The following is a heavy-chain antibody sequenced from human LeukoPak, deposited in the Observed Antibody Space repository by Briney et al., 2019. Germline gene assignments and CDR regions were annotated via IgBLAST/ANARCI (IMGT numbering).Heavy chain of an antibody. CDR1: GYSFTSYH. D-gene: IGHD1-26*01. CDR3: ARPRIVGTLGAFDI. V-gene: IGHV5-51*01. Sequence: GESLKISCKGSGYSFTSYHIAWVRQMPGKGLEWMGVIFPGDSDTRYSPSFQGQVTISADKSISTAYLQWSSLKASVTAMYYCARPRIVGTLGAFDIWGHGTMVTVSS. J-gene: IGHJ3*02. CDR2: IFPGDSDT.